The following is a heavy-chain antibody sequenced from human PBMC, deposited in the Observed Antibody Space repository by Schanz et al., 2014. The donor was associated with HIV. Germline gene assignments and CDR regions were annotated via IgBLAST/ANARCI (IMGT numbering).Heavy chain of an antibody. D-gene: IGHD3-10*01. CDR2: ISADNGNT. V-gene: IGHV1-18*01. CDR1: GGTFMTYA. Sequence: QVQLVQSGAEVKKPGASVKVSCQASGGTFMTYAISWVRQAPGQGLEWMGWISADNGNTNYAQKFQDRVTMTTDTSTSTAYMELSSLRSEDTAVYYCARGEMVRGVVKQHVFQIWGQGTMVTVSS. CDR3: ARGEMVRGVVKQHVFQI. J-gene: IGHJ3*02.